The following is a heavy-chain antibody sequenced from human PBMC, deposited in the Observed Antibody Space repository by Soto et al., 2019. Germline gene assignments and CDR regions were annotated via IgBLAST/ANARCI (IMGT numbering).Heavy chain of an antibody. CDR3: AREGVAPYYYYGMDV. J-gene: IGHJ6*02. D-gene: IGHD5-12*01. CDR2: ISTYNGDT. Sequence: ASVKVSCKASGYTFTSYYMHWVRQAPGQGLEWMGWISTYNGDTNYAQTFQGRVTMTTDTSTSTVHMEVRSLRSDDTAVYYCAREGVAPYYYYGMDVWGQGTTVTVSS. CDR1: GYTFTSYY. V-gene: IGHV1-18*04.